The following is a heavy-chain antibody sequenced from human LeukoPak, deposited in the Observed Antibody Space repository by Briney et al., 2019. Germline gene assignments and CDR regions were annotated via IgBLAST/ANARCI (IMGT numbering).Heavy chain of an antibody. J-gene: IGHJ4*02. CDR1: VGSFSGYY. CDR3: ARGDSNFPFDY. CDR2: INHSGST. V-gene: IGHV4-34*01. Sequence: SETLSLTCAVYVGSFSGYYWSWIRQPPGKGLEWIGQINHSGSTSYNPSLKSRVTISVDTSKNQFSLKLNSVTAADTAVYYCARGDSNFPFDYWGQGTLVTVSS. D-gene: IGHD4-11*01.